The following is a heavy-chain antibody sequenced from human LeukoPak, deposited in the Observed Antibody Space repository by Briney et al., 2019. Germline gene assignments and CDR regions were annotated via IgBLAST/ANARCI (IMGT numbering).Heavy chain of an antibody. CDR2: ISYDGSNK. J-gene: IGHJ4*02. V-gene: IGHV3-30*18. CDR3: AKRQQLDY. Sequence: GGSLRLSCAASGFTFSSYVMHWVRQAPGKGLEWVAVISYDGSNKYYADSVKGRFTISRDNSKNTLYLQMNSLRAEDTAVYYCAKRQQLDYWGQGTLVTVSS. CDR1: GFTFSSYV. D-gene: IGHD1-1*01.